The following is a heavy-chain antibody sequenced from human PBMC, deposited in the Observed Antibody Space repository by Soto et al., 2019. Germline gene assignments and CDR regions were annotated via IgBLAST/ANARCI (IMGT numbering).Heavy chain of an antibody. D-gene: IGHD5-18*01. Sequence: GGSLRLSCAASGFTFSSYGMHWVRQAPGKGLEWVAVISYDGSNKYYADSVKGRFTISRDNSKNTLYLQMNSLRAEDTAVYYCARDDRVDTAMVGFDYPGPGTLVTVS. CDR3: ARDDRVDTAMVGFDY. CDR2: ISYDGSNK. J-gene: IGHJ4*02. CDR1: GFTFSSYG. V-gene: IGHV3-30*19.